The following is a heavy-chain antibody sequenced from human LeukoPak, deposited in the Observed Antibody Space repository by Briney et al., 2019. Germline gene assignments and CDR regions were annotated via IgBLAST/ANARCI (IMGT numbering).Heavy chain of an antibody. Sequence: GGSLRLSCAASGFTFSSYSMNWVRQTPGKGLEWVSYISSSSSVIYYADSVKGRFTISRDNAKNSLYLQMSSLRAEDTAVYYCARDYGGSSPFDYWGQGTLVTVSS. J-gene: IGHJ4*02. CDR3: ARDYGGSSPFDY. V-gene: IGHV3-48*01. CDR1: GFTFSSYS. D-gene: IGHD4-23*01. CDR2: ISSSSSVI.